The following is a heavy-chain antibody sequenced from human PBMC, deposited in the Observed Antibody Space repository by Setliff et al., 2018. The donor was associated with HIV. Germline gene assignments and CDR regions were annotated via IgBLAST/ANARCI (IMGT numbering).Heavy chain of an antibody. CDR2: IHGDGSST. CDR1: GFTFSSYW. Sequence: GGSLRLSCVGSGFTFSSYWMHWVRLAPGKGLVWVSRIHGDGSSTSYADSVKGRFTISRDNAKNTLYLQVNSLRAEDTAVYYCVRSDRGGVDYWGQGTLVTVSS. CDR3: VRSDRGGVDY. D-gene: IGHD3-22*01. V-gene: IGHV3-74*01. J-gene: IGHJ4*02.